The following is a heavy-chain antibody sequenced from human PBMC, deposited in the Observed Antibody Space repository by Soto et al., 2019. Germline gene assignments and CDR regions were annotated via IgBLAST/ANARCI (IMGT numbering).Heavy chain of an antibody. J-gene: IGHJ4*02. CDR3: ARRRYFDRLYQSNFDY. D-gene: IGHD3-9*01. CDR1: GGSISSSSYY. Sequence: SETLSLTCTVSGGSISSSSYYWGWIRQPPGKGLEWIGSIYYSGSTYYNPSLKSRVTISVDTSKNQFSLKLSSVTAADTAVYYCARRRYFDRLYQSNFDYWGQGTLVTVSS. CDR2: IYYSGST. V-gene: IGHV4-39*01.